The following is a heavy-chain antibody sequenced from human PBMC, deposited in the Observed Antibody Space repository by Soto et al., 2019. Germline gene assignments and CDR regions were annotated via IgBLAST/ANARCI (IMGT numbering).Heavy chain of an antibody. CDR1: GASISSYY. V-gene: IGHV4-59*01. Sequence: PSETLSLTFTVSGASISSYYWNWIRQPPGKGLESIGYIHFSGSTDHHPSLKSRVTISLGTSRNQFSLKLSSVTAADTAVYYCARDPRSYDSSGYFYFDYWGQGALVTV. J-gene: IGHJ4*02. CDR3: ARDPRSYDSSGYFYFDY. CDR2: IHFSGST. D-gene: IGHD3-22*01.